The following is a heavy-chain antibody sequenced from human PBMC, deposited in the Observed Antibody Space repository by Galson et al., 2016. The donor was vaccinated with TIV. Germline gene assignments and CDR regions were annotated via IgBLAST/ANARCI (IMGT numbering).Heavy chain of an antibody. CDR3: ARETYGDYDNYDAFDF. Sequence: TLSLTCSVSGVSISCGFSYWNWVRQSPGQGLEWIGYIHFTGRTYYNPSFQSRASISVDTSKSQLSLNLRSVTAADTAVYFCARETYGDYDNYDAFDFWGRGTMVTVSS. CDR1: GVSISCGFSY. CDR2: IHFTGRT. D-gene: IGHD4-17*01. J-gene: IGHJ3*01. V-gene: IGHV4-31*03.